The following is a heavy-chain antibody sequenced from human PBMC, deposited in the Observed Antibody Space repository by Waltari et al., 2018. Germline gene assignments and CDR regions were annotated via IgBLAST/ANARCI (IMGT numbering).Heavy chain of an antibody. J-gene: IGHJ5*02. V-gene: IGHV4-39*07. D-gene: IGHD5-12*01. CDR3: ARGFGSATTSRFDP. CDR1: DRSISSSSYY. Sequence: QLQLQESGPGLVKPPETLSLTCTVSDRSISSSSYYWGWISQLPEKGLEWVASMDYSGRTYYNPSLKSRVTISVDTSKNQFSLEVRSVTAADTAVYYCARGFGSATTSRFDPWGQGIVVTVSS. CDR2: MDYSGRT.